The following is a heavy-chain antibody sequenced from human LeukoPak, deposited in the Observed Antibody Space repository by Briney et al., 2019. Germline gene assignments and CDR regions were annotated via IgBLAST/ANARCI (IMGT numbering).Heavy chain of an antibody. J-gene: IGHJ4*02. CDR2: INPNSGAT. D-gene: IGHD1-14*01. Sequence: ASVKVSCKASGYTFTDYYMHRVRQAPGQGLEWMGWINPNSGATNYAQKFQGRVTVTRDTSIRTAYMELSSLRSDDTAVYYCARANHNDYWGQGTLVTVSS. CDR1: GYTFTDYY. V-gene: IGHV1-2*02. CDR3: ARANHNDY.